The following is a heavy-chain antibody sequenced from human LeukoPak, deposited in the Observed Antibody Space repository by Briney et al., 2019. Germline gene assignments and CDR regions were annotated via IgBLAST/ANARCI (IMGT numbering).Heavy chain of an antibody. CDR2: IYHSGST. CDR1: GGSISGGGYS. D-gene: IGHD3-10*01. Sequence: PSETLSLTCAVSGGSISGGGYSWSWIRQPPGKGLEWIGYIYHSGSTYYNPSLKSRVTISVDTSKNQFSLKLSSVTAADTAVYYCARSSLGSWFDPWGQGTLVTVSS. V-gene: IGHV4-30-2*05. CDR3: ARSSLGSWFDP. J-gene: IGHJ5*02.